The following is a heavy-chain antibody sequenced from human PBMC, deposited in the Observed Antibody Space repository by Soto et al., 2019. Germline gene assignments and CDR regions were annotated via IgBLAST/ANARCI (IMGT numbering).Heavy chain of an antibody. D-gene: IGHD3-10*01. CDR1: GYTFTSYG. CDR2: ISAYNGNT. J-gene: IGHJ3*02. Sequence: QVQLVQSGAEVKKPGASVKVSCKASGYTFTSYGISWVRQAPGQGLEWMGWISAYNGNTNYAQKLQGRVTMTTDTSTSTDYMELRSLRSDDTAVYYCALDYGSGSPTDDAFDIWGQGTMVTVSS. CDR3: ALDYGSGSPTDDAFDI. V-gene: IGHV1-18*01.